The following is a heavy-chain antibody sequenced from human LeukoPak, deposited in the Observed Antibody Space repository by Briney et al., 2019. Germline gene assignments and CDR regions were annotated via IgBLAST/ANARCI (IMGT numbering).Heavy chain of an antibody. V-gene: IGHV3-73*01. J-gene: IGHJ6*04. CDR2: IRSKANSYAT. Sequence: GGSLRLSCAASGFTFSGSAMHWVRQASGKGLEWVGRIRSKANSYATAYAASVKGRSTISRDDSKNTAYLQMNSLKTEDTAVYYCTRPPTVTTSYYYYGMDVWGKGTTVTVSS. CDR3: TRPPTVTTSYYYYGMDV. CDR1: GFTFSGSA. D-gene: IGHD4-17*01.